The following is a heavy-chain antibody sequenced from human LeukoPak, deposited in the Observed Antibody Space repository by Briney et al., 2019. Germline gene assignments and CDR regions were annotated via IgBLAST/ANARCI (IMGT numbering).Heavy chain of an antibody. CDR1: GDSVSSNSAA. D-gene: IGHD1-7*01. V-gene: IGHV6-1*01. Sequence: SQTLSLTCAISGDSVSSNSAAWNWIRQSPSRGLEWLGRTYYRSKWYNDYAVSVKSRITINPDTSKNQFSLQLNSVTPEDTAVYYCARAGDWNSRSPMWYYYYMDVWGKGTTVTVSS. CDR2: TYYRSKWYN. J-gene: IGHJ6*03. CDR3: ARAGDWNSRSPMWYYYYMDV.